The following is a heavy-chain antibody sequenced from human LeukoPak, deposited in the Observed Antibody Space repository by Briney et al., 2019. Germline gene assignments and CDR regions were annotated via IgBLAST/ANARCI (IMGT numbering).Heavy chain of an antibody. D-gene: IGHD6-13*01. J-gene: IGHJ4*02. CDR2: IYTSGST. CDR3: ARDPGAADTRFDY. V-gene: IGHV4-61*02. Sequence: SETLSLTCTVSGGSISSGSYYWSWIRQPAGKGLEWIGRIYTSGSTNYNPSLKSRVTISVDTSKNQFSLKLSSVTAADTAVYYCARDPGAADTRFDYWGQGTLVTVSS. CDR1: GGSISSGSYY.